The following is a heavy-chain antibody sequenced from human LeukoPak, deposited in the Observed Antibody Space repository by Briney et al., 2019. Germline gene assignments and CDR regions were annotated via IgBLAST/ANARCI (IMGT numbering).Heavy chain of an antibody. D-gene: IGHD3-22*01. J-gene: IGHJ4*02. Sequence: ASVKVSCKASGYTFTSYGISWVRQAPGQGLEWMGWISAYNGNTNYAQKLQGRVTMTTDTSTSTAYMELRSLRSDDTAVYYCAREYYDSSGYYYDPNFDYWGQGTLATVSS. CDR2: ISAYNGNT. CDR1: GYTFTSYG. V-gene: IGHV1-18*01. CDR3: AREYYDSSGYYYDPNFDY.